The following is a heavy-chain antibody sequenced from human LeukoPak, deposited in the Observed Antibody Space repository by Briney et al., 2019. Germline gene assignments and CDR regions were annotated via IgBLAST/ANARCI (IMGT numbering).Heavy chain of an antibody. CDR2: INPNSGGT. CDR3: ARETTAKTEGATWGWFDP. CDR1: GYTFTGYY. J-gene: IGHJ5*02. V-gene: IGHV1-2*02. Sequence: ASVKVSCKASGYTFTGYYMHWVRQAPGQGLEWMGWINPNSGGTNYAQKFQGRVTMTRDTSISTAYMELRSVRSDNTALYFCARETTAKTEGATWGWFDPWGQGTLVTVSS. D-gene: IGHD4/OR15-4a*01.